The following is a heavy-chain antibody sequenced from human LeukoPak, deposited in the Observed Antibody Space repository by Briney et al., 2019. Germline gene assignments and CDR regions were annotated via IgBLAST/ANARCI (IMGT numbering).Heavy chain of an antibody. CDR2: ISPSGTDT. D-gene: IGHD1-14*01. V-gene: IGHV1-46*01. Sequence: ASVKVSCKASGNTFTNNYMHWVRQAPGQGLEWMGLISPSGTDTVYAQRFQGRVTMTRDTSTSTVYMEVSSLRSDDTAVYYCASHLPTGFGSTAYWGQGTLVTVSS. J-gene: IGHJ4*02. CDR3: ASHLPTGFGSTAY. CDR1: GNTFTNNY.